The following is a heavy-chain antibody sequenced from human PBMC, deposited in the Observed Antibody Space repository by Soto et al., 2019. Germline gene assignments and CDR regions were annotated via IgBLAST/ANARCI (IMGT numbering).Heavy chain of an antibody. CDR2: IFDSGNA. CDR1: GGSINSYC. CDR3: ARHRRTTVAKFYFDN. D-gene: IGHD4-4*01. Sequence: QVQLQESGPGLVKPSETLSLTCTVSGGSINSYCWSWNRQPPGKGLEWIAYIFDSGNANYNPALKGRVTISVDTSKNQFSLKLTSVTAADTAVYYCARHRRTTVAKFYFDNWGQGALVTVSS. J-gene: IGHJ4*02. V-gene: IGHV4-59*08.